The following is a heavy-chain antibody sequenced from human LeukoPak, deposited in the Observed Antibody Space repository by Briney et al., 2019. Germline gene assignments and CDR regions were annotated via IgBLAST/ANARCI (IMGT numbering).Heavy chain of an antibody. CDR2: TYYRSKWHH. D-gene: IGHD4-23*01. J-gene: IGHJ6*02. CDR3: ARGTDGVKGRYYYGTDV. V-gene: IGHV6-1*01. Sequence: SQTLSLTRAISGDSVSSNDAAWNWIRQSPSRGLEWLGRTYYRSKWHHDYAASLKGRITISADTSKNQFSLRLNSVIAANTAVYYCARGTDGVKGRYYYGTDVWGQGTTVTVSS. CDR1: GDSVSSNDAA.